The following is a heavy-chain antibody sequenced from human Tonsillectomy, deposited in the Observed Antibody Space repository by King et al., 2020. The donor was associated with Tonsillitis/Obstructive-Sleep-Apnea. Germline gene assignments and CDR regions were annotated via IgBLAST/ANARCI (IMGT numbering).Heavy chain of an antibody. J-gene: IGHJ4*02. CDR2: INPNSGGT. CDR1: GYTFTGYY. D-gene: IGHD2-2*01. CDR3: ARGLGYCSSTSCLSFDY. Sequence: VQLVESGAEVKKPGASVKVSCKASGYTFTGYYMHWVRQAPGQGLEWMGWINPNSGGTNYAQKFQGWVTMTRDTSISTASMERSRLGSDDTAVYYCARGLGYCSSTSCLSFDYWGQGTLVTVSS. V-gene: IGHV1-2*04.